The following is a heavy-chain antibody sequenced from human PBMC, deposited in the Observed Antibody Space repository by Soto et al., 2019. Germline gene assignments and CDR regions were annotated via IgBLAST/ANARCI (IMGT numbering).Heavy chain of an antibody. V-gene: IGHV3-21*01. CDR2: ITTSSSYM. D-gene: IGHD6-13*01. CDR3: ARDLSSSSSCLDS. CDR1: GFSFSSYN. J-gene: IGHJ4*02. Sequence: LRLSCVASGFSFSSYNMNWVRQAPGKGLEWVSSITTSSSYMYYADSMKGRFTISRDNAKNSLYLQMNSLRAEDTAVYYCARDLSSSSSCLDSWGQGTLVTVSS.